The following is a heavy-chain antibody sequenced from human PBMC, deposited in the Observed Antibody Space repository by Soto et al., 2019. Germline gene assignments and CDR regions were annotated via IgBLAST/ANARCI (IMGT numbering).Heavy chain of an antibody. CDR2: IIPLFGTA. J-gene: IGHJ5*02. Sequence: QVQLLQSGAELKRPGSSVKVSCKASGETFSTFAITWVRLAPGHGPEWMGGIIPLFGTAHYARRFEDRVTMTADESTSTAYMELRSLTSEDTAIYYCARGSPCSTTTCSLNELWFDPWGQGTLVTVST. D-gene: IGHD1-1*01. V-gene: IGHV1-69*01. CDR1: GETFSTFA. CDR3: ARGSPCSTTTCSLNELWFDP.